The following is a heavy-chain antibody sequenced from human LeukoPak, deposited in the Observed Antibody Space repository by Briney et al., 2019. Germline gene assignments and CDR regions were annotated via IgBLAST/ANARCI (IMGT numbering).Heavy chain of an antibody. CDR2: ISSSGTSI. V-gene: IGHV3-48*02. CDR3: ARGRLTCSGGSCYSWYFDL. J-gene: IGHJ2*01. CDR1: GFTFSSYS. Sequence: GGSLRLSCAASGFTFSSYSMNWVRQAPGKGLEWVSIISSSGTSIYYADSVKGRLTISRDNAKNSLNLQMNSLRDEDTAVYYCARGRLTCSGGSCYSWYFDLWGRGTLVTVSS. D-gene: IGHD2-15*01.